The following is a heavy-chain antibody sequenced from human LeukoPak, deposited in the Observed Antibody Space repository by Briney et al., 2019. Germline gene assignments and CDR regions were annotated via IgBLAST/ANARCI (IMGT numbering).Heavy chain of an antibody. CDR1: GFTFGDYA. J-gene: IGHJ4*02. Sequence: GGSLRLSCTASGFTFGDYAMSWVRQAPGKGLEWIGFIRSKAYGGTTESAASVIGRFTISGDDSKSIVYLQMNSLKTEDTAVYYCTRDRITMGRGVKALDYWGQGTLVTVSS. V-gene: IGHV3-49*04. CDR3: TRDRITMGRGVKALDY. CDR2: IRSKAYGGTT. D-gene: IGHD3-10*01.